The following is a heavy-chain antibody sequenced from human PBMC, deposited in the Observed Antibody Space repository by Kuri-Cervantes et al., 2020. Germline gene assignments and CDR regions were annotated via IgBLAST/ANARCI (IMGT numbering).Heavy chain of an antibody. V-gene: IGHV3-7*01. D-gene: IGHD6-13*01. J-gene: IGHJ6*02. CDR3: ARDPGYSSSWYVYYYGMDV. CDR2: IKQDGSEK. Sequence: GESLKIHCAASGFTFSSYWMSWVRQAPGKGLEWVANIKQDGSEKYYVDSVKGRFTISRDNAKNSLYLQMNSLRAEDTAVYYCARDPGYSSSWYVYYYGMDVWGQGPSVTVSS. CDR1: GFTFSSYW.